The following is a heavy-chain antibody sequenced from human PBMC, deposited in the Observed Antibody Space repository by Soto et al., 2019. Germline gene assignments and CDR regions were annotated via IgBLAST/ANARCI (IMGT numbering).Heavy chain of an antibody. CDR1: GGTFSSYA. CDR3: ARGGSSGYYPGYFDY. D-gene: IGHD3-22*01. J-gene: IGHJ4*02. V-gene: IGHV1-69*13. CDR2: IIPIFGTA. Sequence: SVKVSCKASGGTFSSYAISWVRQAPGQGLEWMGGIIPIFGTANYAQKFQGRVTITADESASTAYMELSSLRSEDTAVYYCARGGSSGYYPGYFDYWGQGTLVTVSS.